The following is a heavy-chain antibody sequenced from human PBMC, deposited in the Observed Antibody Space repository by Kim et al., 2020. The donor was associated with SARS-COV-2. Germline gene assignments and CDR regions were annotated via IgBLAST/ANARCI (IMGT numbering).Heavy chain of an antibody. CDR1: GGSISSYY. Sequence: SETLSLTCTVSGGSISSYYWSWIRQPPGKGLEWIGYIYYSGSTNYNPSLKSRVTISVDTSKNQFSLKLSSVTAADTAVYYCARRLVVPAATYYYYYYMDVWGKGTTVTVSS. CDR3: ARRLVVPAATYYYYYYMDV. D-gene: IGHD2-2*01. J-gene: IGHJ6*03. CDR2: IYYSGST. V-gene: IGHV4-59*08.